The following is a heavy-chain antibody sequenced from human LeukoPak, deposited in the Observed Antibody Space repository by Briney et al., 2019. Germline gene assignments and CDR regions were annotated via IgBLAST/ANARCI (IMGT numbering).Heavy chain of an antibody. CDR2: ISGSGGST. V-gene: IGHV3-23*01. J-gene: IGHJ3*01. CDR3: ARCTASCYANAFDV. CDR1: GFTSSNYA. D-gene: IGHD2-2*01. Sequence: GGSLRLSCAASGFTSSNYAMSWVRQAPGKGLEWVSTISGSGGSTYSADSVKGRFTISRDNSKNTLYLQMNSLRAEDTAVYYCARCTASCYANAFDVWGQGTLLTVSS.